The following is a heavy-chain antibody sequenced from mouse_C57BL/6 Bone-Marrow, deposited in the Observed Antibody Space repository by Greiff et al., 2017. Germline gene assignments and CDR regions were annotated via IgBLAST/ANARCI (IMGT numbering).Heavy chain of an antibody. J-gene: IGHJ3*01. Sequence: EVQLVESGGGLVKPGGSLKLSCAASGFTFSSYAMSWVRQTPEKRLEWVATISDGGSYTYYPDNVKGRFTISRDNAKNNLYLQMSHLKSEDTAMYYCEREKGCAGTGFAYWGQGTLVTVSA. CDR2: ISDGGSYT. CDR3: EREKGCAGTGFAY. CDR1: GFTFSSYA. V-gene: IGHV5-4*01. D-gene: IGHD4-1*01.